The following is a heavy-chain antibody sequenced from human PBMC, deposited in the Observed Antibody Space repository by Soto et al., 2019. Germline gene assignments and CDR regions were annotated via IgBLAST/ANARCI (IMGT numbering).Heavy chain of an antibody. V-gene: IGHV3-23*01. CDR3: AKGYYDILTGYHS. Sequence: GSLRLSCAASGMTFSSNAMNSVCQNPGKGLEWVSAISGSGSSTYYVDSVKGRFTISRDNSKNTLYIQMHSLRAEDTAVYYCAKGYYDILTGYHSWGQGTLVTVSS. CDR1: GMTFSSNA. CDR2: ISGSGSST. J-gene: IGHJ4*02. D-gene: IGHD3-9*01.